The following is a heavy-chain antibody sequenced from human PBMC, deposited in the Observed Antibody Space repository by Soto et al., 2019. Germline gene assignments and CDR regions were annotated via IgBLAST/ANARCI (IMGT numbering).Heavy chain of an antibody. CDR1: GGSISSYY. CDR2: IYYSGSA. Sequence: PSETLSLTCTVSGGSISSYYWSWIRQPPGKGLEWIGYIYYSGSANYNPSLKSRVTISVDTSKNQFSLKLSSVTAADTAVYYCARQRSSSWLGSHWFDPWGQGTLVTVSS. D-gene: IGHD6-13*01. CDR3: ARQRSSSWLGSHWFDP. J-gene: IGHJ5*02. V-gene: IGHV4-59*08.